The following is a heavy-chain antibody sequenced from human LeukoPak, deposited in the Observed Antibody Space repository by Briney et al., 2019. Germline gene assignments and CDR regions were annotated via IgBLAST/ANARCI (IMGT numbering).Heavy chain of an antibody. CDR3: ASQSSGYDPFDV. CDR2: IYNTGST. V-gene: IGHV4-59*08. D-gene: IGHD2-2*03. Sequence: SETLSLTCTVSGGSISSYYWSWIRQPPGKRLEWIGYIYNTGSTNYNPSLKSRVTISADTSKTRFSLNLTSVTAADTAVYYCASQSSGYDPFDVWGQGTKVTVSS. J-gene: IGHJ3*01. CDR1: GGSISSYY.